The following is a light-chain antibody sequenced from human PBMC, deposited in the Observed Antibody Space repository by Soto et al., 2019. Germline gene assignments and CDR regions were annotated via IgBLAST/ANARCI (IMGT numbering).Light chain of an antibody. CDR1: SSDIGAYNF. J-gene: IGLJ2*01. CDR2: DVN. CDR3: TSWTTSTTMI. Sequence: QSALTQPASVSGSPGQSITISCTGTSSDIGAYNFVSWYQQHPGNAPKLMLYDVNIQPSGVSNRFSGSKSGNTASLTISGLQAEDEADYYCTSWTTSTTMIFGGGTQLTVL. V-gene: IGLV2-14*03.